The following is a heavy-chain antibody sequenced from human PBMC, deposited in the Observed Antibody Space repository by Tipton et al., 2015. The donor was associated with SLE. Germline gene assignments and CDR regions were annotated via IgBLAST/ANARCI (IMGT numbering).Heavy chain of an antibody. D-gene: IGHD3-10*01. CDR3: ARVGPSYYYYMDV. J-gene: IGHJ6*03. Sequence: TLSLTCSVSDDSISNYYWSWIRQPAGKGLEWIGRIHAGEGIQYNASLKSRVTMSLDTSKKQFSLRVRSVTAADSAVYYCARVGPSYYYYMDVWGRGTTVTVSS. CDR2: IHAGEGI. V-gene: IGHV4-4*07. CDR1: DDSISNYY.